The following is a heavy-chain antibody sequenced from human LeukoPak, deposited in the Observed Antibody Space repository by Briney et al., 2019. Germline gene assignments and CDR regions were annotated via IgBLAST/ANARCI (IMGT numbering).Heavy chain of an antibody. Sequence: PSETLSLTCAVYGGSFSGYYWSWIRQPAGKGLEWIGRIYTSGSTNYNPSLKSRVTMSVDTSKNQFSLKLSSVTAADTAVYYCAREVGQYSSGWLSSEYYFDYWGQGTLVTVSS. D-gene: IGHD6-19*01. V-gene: IGHV4-4*07. CDR1: GGSFSGYY. J-gene: IGHJ4*02. CDR3: AREVGQYSSGWLSSEYYFDY. CDR2: IYTSGST.